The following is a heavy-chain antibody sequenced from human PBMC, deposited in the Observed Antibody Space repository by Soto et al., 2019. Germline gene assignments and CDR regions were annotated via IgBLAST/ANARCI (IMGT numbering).Heavy chain of an antibody. CDR2: IHYSGSV. J-gene: IGHJ6*02. D-gene: IGHD2-21*02. Sequence: QVQLQESGPGLVRPSQTLSLTCTVSGGSISYDHYHWTWIRQPPRKGLEWIGYIHYSGSVFYNPSLQSRLSMSVDTSKNLFSLKLSSVTAADTAVYFCAREDDGGDRDYYGLDVWGQGTTVTVSS. CDR1: GGSISYDHYH. CDR3: AREDDGGDRDYYGLDV. V-gene: IGHV4-30-4*01.